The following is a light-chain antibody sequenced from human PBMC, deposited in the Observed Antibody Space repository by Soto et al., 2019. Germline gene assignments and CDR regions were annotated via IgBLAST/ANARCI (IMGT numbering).Light chain of an antibody. CDR1: QSVSNNY. V-gene: IGKV3-20*01. J-gene: IGKJ1*01. CDR3: QQYGSSLWT. Sequence: EIVLTQSPGTLSLSPGERATLSCRASQSVSNNYLAWYQQKPGQAPRLLIYGASNRATGIPDRVSGSGSGTDFTLTISRLEPEDGAVYECQQYGSSLWTFGQGTKVDIK. CDR2: GAS.